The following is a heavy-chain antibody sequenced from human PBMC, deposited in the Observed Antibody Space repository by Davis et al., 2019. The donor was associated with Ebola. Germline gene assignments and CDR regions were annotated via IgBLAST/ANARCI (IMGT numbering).Heavy chain of an antibody. Sequence: GESLKISCAASGFTFSSYSMNWLRQAPGKGLEWVSFIRNIDSVTYYADSVKGRFTISRDNAKNSLYLQMNSLRDEDTAMYYCVRDLREYFGSGPYLGGGQGTLVTVSS. CDR1: GFTFSSYS. J-gene: IGHJ4*02. D-gene: IGHD3-10*01. CDR2: IRNIDSVT. V-gene: IGHV3-48*02. CDR3: VRDLREYFGSGPYLG.